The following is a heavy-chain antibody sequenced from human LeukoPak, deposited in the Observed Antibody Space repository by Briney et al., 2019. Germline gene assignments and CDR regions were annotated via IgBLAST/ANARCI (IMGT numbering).Heavy chain of an antibody. V-gene: IGHV3-11*01. CDR1: GFIFSDYY. Sequence: PGGSLRLSCAASGFIFSDYYMSWIRQVPEKGLEWVSYTSSSGGATYYAGFVKGRFTVSRDNAQNSLSLQMNSLRVEDTAVYYCARDRQVHTSVDSVEYWGQGALVTVSS. CDR2: TSSSGGAT. CDR3: ARDRQVHTSVDSVEY. J-gene: IGHJ4*02. D-gene: IGHD5-12*01.